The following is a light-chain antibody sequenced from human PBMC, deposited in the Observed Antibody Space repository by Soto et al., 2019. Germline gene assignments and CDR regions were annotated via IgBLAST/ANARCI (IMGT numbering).Light chain of an antibody. CDR3: QSYDSSLSGSV. Sequence: QSVLTQPPSVSGATGQRVTSSCTRTSSYIGAGYDVHWYQQLPGTAPKLLIYGNSNRPSGVPDRFSGSKSGTSVSLAITGLQAEDEADYYCQSYDSSLSGSVFGGGTKVTVL. CDR1: SSYIGAGYD. J-gene: IGLJ3*02. CDR2: GNS. V-gene: IGLV1-40*01.